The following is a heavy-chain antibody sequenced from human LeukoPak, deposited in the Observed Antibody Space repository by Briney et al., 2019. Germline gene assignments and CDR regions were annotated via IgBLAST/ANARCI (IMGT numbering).Heavy chain of an antibody. V-gene: IGHV3-7*01. CDR1: GFTFSSYW. CDR3: AKGVREYYYDMDV. J-gene: IGHJ6*03. Sequence: QPGGSLRLSCAASGFTFSSYWMSWVRQAPGKGLEWVANIKQDGSEKYYVDSVKGRFTISRDNAKNSLYLQMNSLRAEDTAVYYCAKGVREYYYDMDVWGKGTTVTVSS. D-gene: IGHD3-10*01. CDR2: IKQDGSEK.